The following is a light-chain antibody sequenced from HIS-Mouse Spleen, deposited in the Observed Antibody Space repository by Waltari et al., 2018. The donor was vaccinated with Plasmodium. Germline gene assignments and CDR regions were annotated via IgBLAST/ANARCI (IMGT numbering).Light chain of an antibody. J-gene: IGLJ1*01. CDR2: QDS. Sequence: SYELTQPPSVSVSPEQSASITCSRHKLGAKYASRNPQKPGQSPVLVIYQDSKRPSGIPERFSGSNSGNTATLTISGTQAMDEADYYCQAWDSSTDYVFGTGTKVTVL. V-gene: IGLV3-1*01. CDR3: QAWDSSTDYV. CDR1: KLGAKY.